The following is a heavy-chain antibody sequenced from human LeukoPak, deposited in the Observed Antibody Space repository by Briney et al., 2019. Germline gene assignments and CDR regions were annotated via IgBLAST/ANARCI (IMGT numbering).Heavy chain of an antibody. CDR2: IYGGGDT. Sequence: GGSLRLSCAASGFTVNSNYMTWVRQAPGKGLEWVSVIYGGGDTYYADSVKGRFTISRDNSKNTLYLQMNSLRAEDTALYYCARAVASNWFDPWGQGTLVTVSS. CDR3: ARAVASNWFDP. J-gene: IGHJ5*02. CDR1: GFTVNSNY. V-gene: IGHV3-53*01. D-gene: IGHD6-19*01.